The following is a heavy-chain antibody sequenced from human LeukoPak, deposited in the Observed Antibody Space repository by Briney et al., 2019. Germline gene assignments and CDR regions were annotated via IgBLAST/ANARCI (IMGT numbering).Heavy chain of an antibody. CDR1: GGTFSSYA. D-gene: IGHD1-1*01. Sequence: SVKVSCKASGGTFSSYAISWVRQAPGQGLEWIGGIIPIFGTANYAQKFQGRVTITTDESTSTAYMELSSLRSEDTAVYYCARDPSTGTTTYFDYWGQGTLVTVSS. J-gene: IGHJ4*02. CDR3: ARDPSTGTTTYFDY. CDR2: IIPIFGTA. V-gene: IGHV1-69*05.